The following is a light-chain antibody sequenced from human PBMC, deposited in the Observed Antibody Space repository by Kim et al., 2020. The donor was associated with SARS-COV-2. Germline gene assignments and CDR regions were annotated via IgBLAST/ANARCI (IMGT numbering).Light chain of an antibody. J-gene: IGKJ2*01. CDR3: QQYGASPLST. CDR2: DAS. Sequence: SPGERAPLSCRARQGVSGNYLAWYQQRPGQAPRLLIYDASSRATGIPDRFSGSGSGTDFTLTISRLEPEDFAVYYCQQYGASPLSTFGQGTKLEI. V-gene: IGKV3-20*01. CDR1: QGVSGNY.